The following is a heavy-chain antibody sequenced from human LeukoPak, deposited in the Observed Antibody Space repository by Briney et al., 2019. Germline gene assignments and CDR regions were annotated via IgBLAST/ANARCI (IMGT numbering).Heavy chain of an antibody. CDR2: IYGTGST. Sequence: SETLSLTCDVSGYFVSSAYYRGWIRQSPGKGLEWIGNIYGTGSTYYNPSLQSRVTISVDASKNQFSLRLSSLTSADRAVYYCASRTTVTNALSFDFWGQGILVTVSS. J-gene: IGHJ4*02. V-gene: IGHV4-38-2*01. D-gene: IGHD4-11*01. CDR3: ASRTTVTNALSFDF. CDR1: GYFVSSAYY.